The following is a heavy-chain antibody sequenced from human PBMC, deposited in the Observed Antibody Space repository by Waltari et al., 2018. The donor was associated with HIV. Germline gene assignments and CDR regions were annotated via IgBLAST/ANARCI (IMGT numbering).Heavy chain of an antibody. V-gene: IGHV1-69-2*01. CDR2: VDPEDGET. CDR3: ATAPLAAAGHGYYYYGMDV. CDR1: GYTFTDYY. J-gene: IGHJ6*02. D-gene: IGHD6-13*01. Sequence: EVQLVQSGAEVKKPGATVKISCKVSGYTFTDYYMHWVQQAPGKGLEWMGLVDPEDGETIYAEKFQGRVTITADTSTDTAYMELSSLRSEDTAVYYCATAPLAAAGHGYYYYGMDVWGQGTTVTVSS.